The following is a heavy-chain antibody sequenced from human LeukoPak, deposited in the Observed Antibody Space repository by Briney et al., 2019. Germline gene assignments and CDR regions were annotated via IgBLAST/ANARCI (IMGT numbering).Heavy chain of an antibody. V-gene: IGHV1-18*01. J-gene: IGHJ4*02. D-gene: IGHD6-13*01. CDR1: GYIFTSYG. CDR2: ISTYNGNT. Sequence: ASVKVSCKASGYIFTSYGISWVRQAPGQGLEWMGWISTYNGNTKYAQKVQGRVTLTTDTPTSTAYMELRSLRGDDTAIYYCARGRSAADDFDYWGQGTLVTVSS. CDR3: ARGRSAADDFDY.